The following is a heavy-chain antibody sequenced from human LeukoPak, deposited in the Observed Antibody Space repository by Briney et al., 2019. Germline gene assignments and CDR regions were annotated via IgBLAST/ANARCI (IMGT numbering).Heavy chain of an antibody. CDR1: GYSFTNYG. V-gene: IGHV1-18*01. CDR3: ARDTPSIDEDYYYGMDV. J-gene: IGHJ6*02. Sequence: ASVKVSCKASGYSFTNYGITWVRQAPGQGLEWMGWISAYNGHTNYAQKLQGRVTMTTDTSTSTAYMELRSLRSDDTAVYYCARDTPSIDEDYYYGMDVWGQGTTVTVSS. D-gene: IGHD6-6*01. CDR2: ISAYNGHT.